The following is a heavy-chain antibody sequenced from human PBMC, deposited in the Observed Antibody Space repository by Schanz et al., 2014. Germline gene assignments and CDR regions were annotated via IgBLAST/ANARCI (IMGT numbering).Heavy chain of an antibody. J-gene: IGHJ4*02. CDR3: ARDLAGGGNDV. CDR2: ISDDGSRR. D-gene: IGHD2-15*01. V-gene: IGHV3-30*04. Sequence: QVELVESGGGVVQPGRSLRLSCAASGFIFSYYTIHWVRQAPGKGLEWVAVISDDGSRRHYADFVTGRFTISRDNSKDTVYLQMNSLRAEDTAVYYCARDLAGGGNDVRGQGTLVTVSS. CDR1: GFIFSYYT.